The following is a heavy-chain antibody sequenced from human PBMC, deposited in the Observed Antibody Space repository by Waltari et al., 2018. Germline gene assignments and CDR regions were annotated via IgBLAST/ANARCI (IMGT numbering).Heavy chain of an antibody. Sequence: VQLQQWGAGLLKLSETLSLTCAVYRGSFSGDYWRWTRPPPGKGLEWIGEINHSGSTNYNPSLKSRVTISVDTSKNQFSLKLSSVTAADTAVYYCARGYLELRVYFQHWGQGTLVTVSS. V-gene: IGHV4-34*01. J-gene: IGHJ1*01. D-gene: IGHD1-7*01. CDR3: ARGYLELRVYFQH. CDR2: INHSGST. CDR1: RGSFSGDY.